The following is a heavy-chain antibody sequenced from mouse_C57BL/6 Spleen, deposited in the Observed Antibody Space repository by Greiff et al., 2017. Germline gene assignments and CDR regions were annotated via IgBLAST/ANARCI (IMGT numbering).Heavy chain of an antibody. CDR3: ARGDDGPFAY. CDR2: IWSGGST. CDR1: GFSFTRYG. V-gene: IGHV2-2*01. Sequence: VQLQQSGPGLVQPSPCLSITCTVSGFSFTRYGVHWVRQSPGKGLEWLGVIWSGGSTDYNAAFISRLSISTDKSKSQVFFKLHSLQADDTAIYYCARGDDGPFAYWGQGTTLTVSS. J-gene: IGHJ2*01. D-gene: IGHD2-3*01.